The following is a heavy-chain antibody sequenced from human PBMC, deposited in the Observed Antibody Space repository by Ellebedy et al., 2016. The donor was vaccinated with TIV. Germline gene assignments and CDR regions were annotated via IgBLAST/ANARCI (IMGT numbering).Heavy chain of an antibody. CDR1: GFTFGGFG. J-gene: IGHJ3*01. CDR3: AREDGDYPVDAFDV. Sequence: GESLKISXAGSGFTFGGFGIHWVRQAPGKGLEWVAVVSYDGNKKFYSDSVKGRFTISRDNSKNTVHLHMNTPRSDDTAIYYCAREDGDYPVDAFDVWGQGTRVTVSS. D-gene: IGHD4-17*01. CDR2: VSYDGNKK. V-gene: IGHV3-30*03.